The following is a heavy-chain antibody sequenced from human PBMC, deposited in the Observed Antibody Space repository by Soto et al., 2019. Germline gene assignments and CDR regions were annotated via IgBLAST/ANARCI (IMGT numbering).Heavy chain of an antibody. CDR2: ISSSGDRT. Sequence: EVQLLESGGGLVQPGGSLRLSCAASGFTFSSYAMNWVRQAPGKGLEWVSAISSSGDRTYYADSVKGRFTISRDNSKNTLYLQVNSLRADDTALYYCAKSNLYCSGTSCYVFDFWGQGTLVTVSS. CDR1: GFTFSSYA. J-gene: IGHJ4*02. D-gene: IGHD2-2*01. V-gene: IGHV3-23*01. CDR3: AKSNLYCSGTSCYVFDF.